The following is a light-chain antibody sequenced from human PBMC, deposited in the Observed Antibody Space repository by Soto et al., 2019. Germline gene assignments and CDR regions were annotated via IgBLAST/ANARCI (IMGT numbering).Light chain of an antibody. V-gene: IGLV1-40*01. CDR2: GNN. CDR1: SSNIGAGYT. CDR3: QSYDSSLSGWV. J-gene: IGLJ3*02. Sequence: QSVLTQSPSVSGAPGQRVTISCTGSSSNIGAGYTVHWYQQHPGTAPKLLIYGNNNRPSGVPDRFSGSKSGTSGSLAITGLQAEDEADYYCQSYDSSLSGWVFGGGTKLTVL.